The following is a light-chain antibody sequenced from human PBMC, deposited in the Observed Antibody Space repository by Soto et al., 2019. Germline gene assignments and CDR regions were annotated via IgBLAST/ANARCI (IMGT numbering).Light chain of an antibody. J-gene: IGKJ4*01. CDR1: QGISSA. CDR2: DAS. CDR3: QHFSSYPLT. Sequence: AIQLTQSPSPLSASVGDRVTITCRASQGISSALAWYQQKPGKPPNLLIYDASTLQGGVSPRFSGSGSGTDFTLTISSLQPEYFTTYYCQHFSSYPLTFGGGTKVEI. V-gene: IGKV1-13*02.